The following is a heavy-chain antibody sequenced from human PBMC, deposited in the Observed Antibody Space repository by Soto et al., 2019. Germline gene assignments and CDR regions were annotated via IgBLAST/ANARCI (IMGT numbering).Heavy chain of an antibody. D-gene: IGHD4-17*01. J-gene: IGHJ5*02. V-gene: IGHV4-30-2*01. CDR2: IYHSGST. Sequence: QLPLQESGSGLVKPSQTLSLTCAVSGGSISSGGYSWSWIRQPPGKGLEWIGYIYHSGSTYYNPSLKSRVTISVDRSKNQFSLKLSSVTAADTAVYYCARATTVTLLAFDPWGQGTLVTVSS. CDR1: GGSISSGGYS. CDR3: ARATTVTLLAFDP.